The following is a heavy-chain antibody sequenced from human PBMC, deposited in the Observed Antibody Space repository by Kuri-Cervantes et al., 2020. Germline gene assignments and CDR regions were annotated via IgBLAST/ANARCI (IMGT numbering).Heavy chain of an antibody. J-gene: IGHJ6*03. CDR2: INHSGST. Sequence: SETLSLTCTVSGDSISSGEYYWTWIRQPPGKGLEWIGEINHSGSTNYNPSLKSRVTISINTSKNQFSLKLSSVTAADTAVYYCARLDIVVLKGNYYYYMDIWGKGTTVTVSS. V-gene: IGHV4-61*08. CDR3: ARLDIVVLKGNYYYYMDI. D-gene: IGHD2-21*01. CDR1: GDSISSGEYY.